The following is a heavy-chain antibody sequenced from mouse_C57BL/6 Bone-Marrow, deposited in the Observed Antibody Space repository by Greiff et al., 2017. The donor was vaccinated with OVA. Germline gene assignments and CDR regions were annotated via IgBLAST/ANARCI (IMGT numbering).Heavy chain of an antibody. V-gene: IGHV1-81*01. CDR2: IYPRSGNT. J-gene: IGHJ4*01. CDR1: GYTFTSYG. CDR3: ARGGLRLAMDY. D-gene: IGHD2-4*01. Sequence: QVQLKQSGAELARPGASVKLSCKASGYTFTSYGISWVKQRTGQGLEWIGEIYPRSGNTYYNEKFKGKATLTADKSSSTAYMELRSLTSEDAAVYFCARGGLRLAMDYWGQGTSVTVSS.